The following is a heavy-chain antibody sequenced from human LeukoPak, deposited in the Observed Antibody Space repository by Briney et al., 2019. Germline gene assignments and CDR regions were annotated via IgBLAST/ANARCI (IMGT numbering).Heavy chain of an antibody. CDR3: ARETVGGSFDY. J-gene: IGHJ4*02. V-gene: IGHV1-18*01. Sequence: ASVKVPCKASGYTFSIYEVGFNWVRQAPGQGPEWMGWNSAYNGDTNYAQKFEGRVTMTTESSTNTAHLELRNLRSDDTAVYYCARETVGGSFDYWGQGTLVTVSS. D-gene: IGHD6-19*01. CDR1: GYTFSIYEVG. CDR2: NSAYNGDT.